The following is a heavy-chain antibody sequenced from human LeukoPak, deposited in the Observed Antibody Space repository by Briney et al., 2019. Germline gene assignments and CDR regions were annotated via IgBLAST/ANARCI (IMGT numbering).Heavy chain of an antibody. CDR3: ASSLGFYYYYMDV. V-gene: IGHV1-2*02. CDR2: INPNSGGT. Sequence: GASVKVSCKASGYTFTGYYMHWVRQAPGQGLEWMGWINPNSGGTNYAQKFQGRVTMTRDTSISTAYMELSKLRSDDTAVYYCASSLGFYYYYMDVWGKGTTVTVSS. D-gene: IGHD2-2*01. J-gene: IGHJ6*03. CDR1: GYTFTGYY.